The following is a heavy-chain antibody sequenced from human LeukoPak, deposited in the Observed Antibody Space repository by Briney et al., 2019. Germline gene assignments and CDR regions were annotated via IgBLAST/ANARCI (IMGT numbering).Heavy chain of an antibody. Sequence: SVNVSCKASGCTFSSYAISWVRQAPGQGLEGMGGIIPIFGTANYAQKFQGRVTITTDESTSTAYMELSSLRSEDTAVYYCARDGPQYAYDFGAFDPWGQGTLVTVSS. D-gene: IGHD3-3*01. CDR2: IIPIFGTA. J-gene: IGHJ5*02. CDR1: GCTFSSYA. V-gene: IGHV1-69*05. CDR3: ARDGPQYAYDFGAFDP.